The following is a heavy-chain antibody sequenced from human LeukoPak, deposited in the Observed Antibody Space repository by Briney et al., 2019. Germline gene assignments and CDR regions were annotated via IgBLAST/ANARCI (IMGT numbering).Heavy chain of an antibody. CDR2: ISSSSSYI. CDR1: GFTFSSYA. CDR3: ARDRDRYSSSWGPDY. Sequence: PGGSLRLSCAASGFTFSSYAMSWVRQAPGKGLEWVSSISSSSSYIYYADSVKGRFTISRDNAKNSLYLQMNSLRAEDTAVYYCARDRDRYSSSWGPDYWGQGTLVTVSS. V-gene: IGHV3-21*01. J-gene: IGHJ4*02. D-gene: IGHD6-6*01.